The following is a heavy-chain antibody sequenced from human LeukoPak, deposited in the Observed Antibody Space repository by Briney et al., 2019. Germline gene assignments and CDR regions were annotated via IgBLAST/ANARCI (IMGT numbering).Heavy chain of an antibody. D-gene: IGHD6-13*01. Sequence: GGSLRLSCAASGFTFDDYAMHWVRHAPGKGLEWVSGISWNSGSIGYADSVKGRFTISRDNAKNSLYLQMNSLRAEDTALYYCAKGEQQLANWGQGTLVTVSS. CDR3: AKGEQQLAN. CDR1: GFTFDDYA. CDR2: ISWNSGSI. J-gene: IGHJ4*02. V-gene: IGHV3-9*01.